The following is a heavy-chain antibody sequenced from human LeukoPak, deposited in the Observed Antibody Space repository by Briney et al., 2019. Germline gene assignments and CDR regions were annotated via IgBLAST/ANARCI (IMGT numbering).Heavy chain of an antibody. Sequence: SDTLSLTCAISGGSIWNSYWSWIRQPPGKGLEWIGYIYYAGSTNYNPSLEGQVTISLDTSTRNRFSLKVTAVTAADTAVYYCARDLGLPHAFNIWGPGTLVTVSS. D-gene: IGHD3-16*01. CDR3: ARDLGLPHAFNI. V-gene: IGHV4-59*01. J-gene: IGHJ3*02. CDR2: IYYAGST. CDR1: GGSIWNSY.